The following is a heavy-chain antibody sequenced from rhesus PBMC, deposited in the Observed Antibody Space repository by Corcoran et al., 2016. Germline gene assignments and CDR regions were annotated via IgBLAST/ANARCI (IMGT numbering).Heavy chain of an antibody. V-gene: IGHV2-174*01. CDR3: ARDQQDYYSGSYYYFDY. J-gene: IGHJ4*01. CDR2: IYWDDVK. D-gene: IGHD3-16*01. CDR1: GVQLTTLATA. Sequence: QVTLKESGPSLVKPTQTLTINCTFSGVQLTTLATALGRIRSPPGKAPEWLAVIYWDDVKRYHTALKSRLAISKDTSKNQVVLTMTDMDPVDTATYYCARDQQDYYSGSYYYFDYWGQGVLVTVSS.